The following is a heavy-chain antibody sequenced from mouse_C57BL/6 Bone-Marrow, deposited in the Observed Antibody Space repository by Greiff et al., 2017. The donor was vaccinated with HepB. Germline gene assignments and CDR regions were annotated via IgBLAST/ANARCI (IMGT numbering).Heavy chain of an antibody. J-gene: IGHJ2*01. V-gene: IGHV1-18*01. D-gene: IGHD1-1*01. CDR2: INPNNGGT. Sequence: DVKLQESGPELVKPGASVKIPCKASGYTFTDYNMDWVKQSHGKSLEWIGDINPNNGGTIYNQKFKGKATLTVDKSSSTAYMELRSLTSEDTAVYYCARVIKDYYGSSYAYYFDYWGQGTTLTVSS. CDR3: ARVIKDYYGSSYAYYFDY. CDR1: GYTFTDYN.